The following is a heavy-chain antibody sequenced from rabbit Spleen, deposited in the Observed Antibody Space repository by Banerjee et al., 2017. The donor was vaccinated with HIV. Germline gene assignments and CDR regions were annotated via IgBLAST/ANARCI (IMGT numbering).Heavy chain of an antibody. CDR1: GFSFSNNYY. CDR3: AREIRSGADWGFNL. Sequence: QSLEESGGGLVQPEGSLTLTCTASGFSFSNNYYMCWVRQAPGKGLEWIACINVGSSGNTYYASWAKGRFTISKSSSTTVTLQMTSLTVADTATYFCAREIRSGADWGFNLWGPGTLVTVS. V-gene: IGHV1S40*01. D-gene: IGHD1-1*01. J-gene: IGHJ4*01. CDR2: INVGSSGNT.